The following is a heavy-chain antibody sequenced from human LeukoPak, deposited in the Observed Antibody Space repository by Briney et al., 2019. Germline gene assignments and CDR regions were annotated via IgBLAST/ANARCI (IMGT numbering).Heavy chain of an antibody. CDR1: GGSFSGYY. CDR2: INHSGST. J-gene: IGHJ3*02. CDR3: ARHFDFCSGYLRHAFDI. Sequence: SETLSLTCAVYGGSFSGYYWSWIRQPPGKGLEWIGEINHSGSTNYNPSLKSRVTISVDTSKNQFSLKLSSVTAADTAVYYCARHFDFCSGYLRHAFDIWGQGTMVTVSS. D-gene: IGHD3-3*01. V-gene: IGHV4-34*01.